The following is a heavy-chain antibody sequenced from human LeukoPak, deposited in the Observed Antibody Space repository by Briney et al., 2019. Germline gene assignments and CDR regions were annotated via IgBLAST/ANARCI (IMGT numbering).Heavy chain of an antibody. CDR2: IYYSGST. J-gene: IGHJ6*02. Sequence: SETLSLTCTVSGGSISSGDSYWSWIRQHPGKGLWCIGYIYYSGSTYYNSSLKSRAIISVDTSKNQFFLKLSFVTAADTAVYYCARVYKYYDSSGYYPYYGMDVWGQGTTVTVSS. D-gene: IGHD3-22*01. V-gene: IGHV4-31*03. CDR1: GGSISSGDSY. CDR3: ARVYKYYDSSGYYPYYGMDV.